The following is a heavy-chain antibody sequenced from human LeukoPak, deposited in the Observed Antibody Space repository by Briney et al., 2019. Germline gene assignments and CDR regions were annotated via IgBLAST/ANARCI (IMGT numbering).Heavy chain of an antibody. V-gene: IGHV1-2*06. D-gene: IGHD3-22*01. CDR1: GYTFIGYY. CDR2: INPNSGGT. J-gene: IGHJ5*02. CDR3: ARDSYYYDSSGFEFDP. Sequence: ASVKVSCKASGYTFIGYYMHWVRQAPGQGLEWMGRINPNSGGTNYAQKFQGRVTMTRDTSISTAYMELSRLRSDDTAVYYCARDSYYYDSSGFEFDPWGQGTLVTVSS.